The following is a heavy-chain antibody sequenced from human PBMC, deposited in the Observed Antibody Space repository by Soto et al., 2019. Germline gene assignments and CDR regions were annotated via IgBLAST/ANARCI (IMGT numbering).Heavy chain of an antibody. V-gene: IGHV4-30-4*01. CDR2: IYYSGST. Sequence: QVQLQESGPGLVKPSQTLSLTCTVSGGSISSDDYYWGWIRQPPGKGLEWIGYIYYSGSTYYNPSLKSRVTISVDTSKNQFSLKLSSVTAADTAVYYCATSPVGFLYYFDYWGQGTLVTVSS. CDR3: ATSPVGFLYYFDY. J-gene: IGHJ4*02. D-gene: IGHD1-26*01. CDR1: GGSISSDDYY.